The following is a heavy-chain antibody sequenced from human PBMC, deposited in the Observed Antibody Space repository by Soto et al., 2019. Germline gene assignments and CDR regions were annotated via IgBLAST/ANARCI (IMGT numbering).Heavy chain of an antibody. CDR2: IYDSGRT. V-gene: IGHV4-61*08. CDR3: ARDMVRGVSGHSGYYGMDV. J-gene: IGHJ6*02. D-gene: IGHD3-10*01. Sequence: SETLSLTCTVSGGSIGSGGYYWSWIRRPPGKGLEWIGYIYDSGRTNYNPSLKSRVTISVDTSKNQFSLRLSSVTAADAAVYYCARDMVRGVSGHSGYYGMDVWGPGTSVTVSS. CDR1: GGSIGSGGYY.